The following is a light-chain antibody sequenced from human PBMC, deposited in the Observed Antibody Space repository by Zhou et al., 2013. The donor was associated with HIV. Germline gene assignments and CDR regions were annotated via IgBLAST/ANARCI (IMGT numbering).Light chain of an antibody. CDR2: GAS. J-gene: IGKJ2*01. CDR1: QSISGY. Sequence: AVRLTQSPSSLSASPGDRVTITCRASQSISGYLAWYQQKPGEAPKLLINGASTLQSGVPSRFSGSGSGTDFTLAVSSLQPEDFATYFCQQSYSVPPTFGQGTKLEI. V-gene: IGKV1-8*01. CDR3: QQSYSVPPT.